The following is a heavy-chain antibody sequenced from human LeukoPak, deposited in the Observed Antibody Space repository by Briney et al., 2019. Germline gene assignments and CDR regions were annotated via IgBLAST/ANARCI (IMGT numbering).Heavy chain of an antibody. D-gene: IGHD6-19*01. CDR2: IIPIFGTA. CDR3: ARQGTYSSAIGMGY. J-gene: IGHJ4*02. V-gene: IGHV1-69*13. CDR1: GGTFSSYA. Sequence: ASVKVSCKASGGTFSSYAISWVRQAPGQGLEWMGGIIPIFGTANYAQKFQGRVTITADESTSTAYMELSSLRSEDTAVYYCARQGTYSSAIGMGYWGQGTLVTVSS.